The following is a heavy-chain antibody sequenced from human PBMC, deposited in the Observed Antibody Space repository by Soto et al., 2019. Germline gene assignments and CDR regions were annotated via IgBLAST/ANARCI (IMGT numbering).Heavy chain of an antibody. V-gene: IGHV3-53*02. CDR1: GFAVGSSY. CDR3: ARVHPDYVWGSYPIDY. Sequence: EVQLVETGGGLIQPGGSLRLSCAASGFAVGSSYMSWVRQAPGKGLDWVSLIFSAGNTYYGDSVKGRFTISRDNSKNTVYLQMNSLRGEDTAVYYCARVHPDYVWGSYPIDYWGQGTRVTVSS. J-gene: IGHJ4*02. CDR2: IFSAGNT. D-gene: IGHD3-16*02.